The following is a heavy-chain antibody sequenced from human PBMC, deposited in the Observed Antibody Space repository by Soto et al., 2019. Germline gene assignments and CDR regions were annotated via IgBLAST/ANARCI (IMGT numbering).Heavy chain of an antibody. CDR3: ASSIRFAGDY. D-gene: IGHD3-10*01. Sequence: QVQLVQSGAEVKKPGASVKVSCKASGYTFTSYAMHWVRQAPGQRLEWMGWINAGNGNTKYSQKFQGRVTMTRDTSASTAYIEMSILRPEDTAVYYCASSIRFAGDYWGQGTLVTVSS. J-gene: IGHJ4*02. V-gene: IGHV1-3*01. CDR1: GYTFTSYA. CDR2: INAGNGNT.